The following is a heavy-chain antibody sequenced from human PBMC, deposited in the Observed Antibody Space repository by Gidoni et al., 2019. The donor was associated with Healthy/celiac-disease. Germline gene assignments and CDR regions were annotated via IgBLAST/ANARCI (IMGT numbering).Heavy chain of an antibody. CDR2: IYYSGST. Sequence: QLQLQESVPGLVKPSETLSLTCTVSVGSISSSSYYLGWIRQPPGKGLEWIGSIYYSGSTYYNPSLKSRVTISVDTSKNQFSLKLSSVTAADTAVYYCARHHPTYSSSWYEEGLVNWFDPWGQGTLVTVSS. V-gene: IGHV4-39*01. CDR3: ARHHPTYSSSWYEEGLVNWFDP. CDR1: VGSISSSSYY. J-gene: IGHJ5*02. D-gene: IGHD6-13*01.